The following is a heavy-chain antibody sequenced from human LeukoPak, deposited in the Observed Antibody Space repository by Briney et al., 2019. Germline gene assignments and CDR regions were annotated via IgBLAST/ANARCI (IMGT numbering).Heavy chain of an antibody. D-gene: IGHD3-22*01. CDR2: ISYDGSNK. Sequence: GGSLRLSCAASGFTFSSYAMSWVRQAPGKGLEWVAVISYDGSNKYYADSVKGRFTISRDNSKNTLYLQMNSLRAEDTAVYYCAKDYYYDSSGYSDYFDYWGQGTLVTVSS. CDR3: AKDYYYDSSGYSDYFDY. CDR1: GFTFSSYA. V-gene: IGHV3-30-3*01. J-gene: IGHJ4*02.